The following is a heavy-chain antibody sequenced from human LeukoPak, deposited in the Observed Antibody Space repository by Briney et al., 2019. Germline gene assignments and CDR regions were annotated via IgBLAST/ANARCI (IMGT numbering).Heavy chain of an antibody. Sequence: SVKVSCKASGGTCSSYTISWVRQAPGQGLEWMGRIIPILGIANYAQKFQGRVTITADKSTSTAYMELSSLRSEDTAVYYCASTFGYCSSTSCSAFDYWGQGTLVTVSS. D-gene: IGHD2-2*01. CDR1: GGTCSSYT. J-gene: IGHJ4*02. V-gene: IGHV1-69*02. CDR2: IIPILGIA. CDR3: ASTFGYCSSTSCSAFDY.